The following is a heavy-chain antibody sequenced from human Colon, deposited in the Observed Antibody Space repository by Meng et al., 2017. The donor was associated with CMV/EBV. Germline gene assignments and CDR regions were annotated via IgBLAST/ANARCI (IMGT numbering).Heavy chain of an antibody. Sequence: GESLKISCAASGFTFDTYWMSWVRQAPGKGLQWVANIKPDGSEQYYEDSVKGRFTISRDNAKNSLYLQMDSLRAEDTAVYYCVRHLEAGRNGYSEPFWGQGTLVTVSS. D-gene: IGHD5-18*01. CDR3: VRHLEAGRNGYSEPF. J-gene: IGHJ1*01. CDR1: GFTFDTYW. V-gene: IGHV3-7*01. CDR2: IKPDGSEQ.